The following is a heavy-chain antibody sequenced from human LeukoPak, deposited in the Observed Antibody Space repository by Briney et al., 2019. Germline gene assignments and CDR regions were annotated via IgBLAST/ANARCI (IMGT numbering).Heavy chain of an antibody. V-gene: IGHV3-11*03. Sequence: GGSLRLSCAASGFSFSDYYMSWIRQAPGKGLEWVSYISGSSSYTDYADSVKGRFTIFRDNAKNSLYLQMNSLRVEDTAVYYCARTLVAAPGSKGGPWGQGTLVTVSS. J-gene: IGHJ5*02. D-gene: IGHD6-13*01. CDR2: ISGSSSYT. CDR1: GFSFSDYY. CDR3: ARTLVAAPGSKGGP.